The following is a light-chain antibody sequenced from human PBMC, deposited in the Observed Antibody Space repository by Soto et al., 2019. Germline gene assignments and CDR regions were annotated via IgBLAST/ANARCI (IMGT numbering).Light chain of an antibody. J-gene: IGKJ1*01. CDR3: QQYDSYPWT. CDR2: DAS. V-gene: IGKV1-5*01. CDR1: QSISSW. Sequence: DIQMTQSPSTLSASIGDRVTITCRASQSISSWLAWYQQKPGKAPKLLMYDASSLESGVPERFSGSGSGTDFTLTISSLQPDDFGTYFCQQYDSYPWTFGQGTKVDIK.